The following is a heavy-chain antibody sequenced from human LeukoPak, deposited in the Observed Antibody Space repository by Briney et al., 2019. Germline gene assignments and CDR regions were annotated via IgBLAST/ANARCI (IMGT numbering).Heavy chain of an antibody. CDR3: AKGPAAFDY. Sequence: GGSLRLSCAASGFTFSSYGMHWARQAPGKGLEWVAVISYDGSNKYYADSVKGRFTISRDNSKNTLYLQMNSLRAEDTAVYYCAKGPAAFDYWGQGTLVTVSS. CDR1: GFTFSSYG. CDR2: ISYDGSNK. J-gene: IGHJ4*02. D-gene: IGHD2-2*01. V-gene: IGHV3-30*18.